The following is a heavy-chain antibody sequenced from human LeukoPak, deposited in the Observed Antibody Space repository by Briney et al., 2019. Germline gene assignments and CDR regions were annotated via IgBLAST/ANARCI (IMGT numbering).Heavy chain of an antibody. Sequence: GASVKVSCKASGYTFTSYDINWVRQATGQGLEWMGWMNPNSGNTGYAQKFQGRVTMTRNTSISTAYMELSSLRSEDTAVYYCASGVLGSGSYYTLDNYYYMDVWGKGTTVTVSS. V-gene: IGHV1-8*01. D-gene: IGHD3-10*01. J-gene: IGHJ6*03. CDR1: GYTFTSYD. CDR3: ASGVLGSGSYYTLDNYYYMDV. CDR2: MNPNSGNT.